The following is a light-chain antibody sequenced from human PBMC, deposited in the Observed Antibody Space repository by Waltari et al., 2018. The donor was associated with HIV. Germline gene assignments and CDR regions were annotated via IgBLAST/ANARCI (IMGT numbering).Light chain of an antibody. CDR2: RTN. V-gene: IGLV8-61*01. CDR1: SGSVSTSYY. Sequence: QTVVTQEPSFSVSPGGTVTLTCGLSSGSVSTSYYPSWYQQTPGQAPRTLISRTNTRSSGVPDRFSGSILGNKAALTITGAQADDESDYYCVLYMGSGSCMFGGGTKLTVL. J-gene: IGLJ3*02. CDR3: VLYMGSGSCM.